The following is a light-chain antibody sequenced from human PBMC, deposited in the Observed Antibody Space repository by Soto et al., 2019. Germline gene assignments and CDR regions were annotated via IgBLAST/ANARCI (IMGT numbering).Light chain of an antibody. J-gene: IGKJ1*01. CDR1: QTISGY. Sequence: DIQMTQSPSSLPASVGDRVTITCRASQTISGYLNWYQQKPGKAPKLLIYAASSLQSEVPSRFSGSGSGTDFTLTISSLQPEDFATYSCQQSYSTPPTFGQGTKVDIK. CDR2: AAS. V-gene: IGKV1-39*01. CDR3: QQSYSTPPT.